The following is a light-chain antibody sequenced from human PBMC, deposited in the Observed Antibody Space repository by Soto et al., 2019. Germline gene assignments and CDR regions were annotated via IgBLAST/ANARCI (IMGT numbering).Light chain of an antibody. J-gene: IGKJ1*01. CDR3: QQYNNWPRT. Sequence: EIVLTQSPGTLSLSPGERATLSCRASQRVSSSYLAWYQQKPGQAPRLLIYGASTRATGIPARFSGSGSGTEFTLTINSLQSEDFAVYYCQQYNNWPRTFGQGTKVDIK. CDR1: QRVSSSY. V-gene: IGKV3-15*01. CDR2: GAS.